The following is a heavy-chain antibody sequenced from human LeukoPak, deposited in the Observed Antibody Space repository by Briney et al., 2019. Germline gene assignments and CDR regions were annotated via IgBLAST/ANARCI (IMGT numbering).Heavy chain of an antibody. CDR3: AIVTRGSTYTYYFDY. V-gene: IGHV4-38-2*01. Sequence: PSATLSLTCDVSGYSISSGSYRCWIRQPPGKGVEWIGSISLIGRANYTPSFKGRVTISADTSKNQCSLKLSPVTAADTTVYYCAIVTRGSTYTYYFDYSGQGTPVTVSS. CDR2: ISLIGRA. J-gene: IGHJ4*02. CDR1: GYSISSGSY. D-gene: IGHD6-13*01.